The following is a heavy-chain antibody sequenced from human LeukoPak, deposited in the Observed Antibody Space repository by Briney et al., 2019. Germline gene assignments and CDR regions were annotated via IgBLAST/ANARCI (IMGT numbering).Heavy chain of an antibody. Sequence: SETLSLTCTVSGGSISSYYWSWIRQPAGKGLEWIGRIYTSGSTNYNPSLKSRVTMSVDTSKNQFSLKLSSVTAADTAVYYCARDGQWLLPASYFDYWGQGTLVTVSS. V-gene: IGHV4-4*07. CDR2: IYTSGST. CDR1: GGSISSYY. D-gene: IGHD6-19*01. J-gene: IGHJ4*02. CDR3: ARDGQWLLPASYFDY.